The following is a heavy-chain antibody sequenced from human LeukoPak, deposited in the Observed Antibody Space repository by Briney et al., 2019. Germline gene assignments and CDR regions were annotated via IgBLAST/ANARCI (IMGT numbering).Heavy chain of an antibody. CDR3: ARGGYSSSSGWFDP. J-gene: IGHJ5*02. CDR2: IYYSGST. Sequence: SQTLSLTCTVSGGSISSGDYYWSWIRQPPGKGLEWIGYIYYSGSTYYNPSLKSRVTISVDTSKNQFSLKLSSVTAADMAVYYCARGGYSSSSGWFDPWGQGTLVTVSS. CDR1: GGSISSGDYY. V-gene: IGHV4-30-4*01. D-gene: IGHD6-6*01.